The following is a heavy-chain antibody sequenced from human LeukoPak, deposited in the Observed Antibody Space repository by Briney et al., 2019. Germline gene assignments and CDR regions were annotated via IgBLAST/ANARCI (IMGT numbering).Heavy chain of an antibody. CDR3: ARVTGWYFDL. Sequence: GGSLRLSCAASGFTFDDYGMNWVRQAPGKGLDWVAYISRGGRTVDYADSVKGRFTISRGNAKNSLYLQMNSLRAEDTAVYYCARVTGWYFDLWGRGTLVTVSS. CDR2: ISRGGRTV. J-gene: IGHJ2*01. CDR1: GFTFDDYG. V-gene: IGHV3-48*04.